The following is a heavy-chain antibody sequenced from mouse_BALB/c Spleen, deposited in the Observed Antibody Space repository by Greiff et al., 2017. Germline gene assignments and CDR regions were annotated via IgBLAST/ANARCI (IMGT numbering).Heavy chain of an antibody. CDR1: GYTFTSYW. V-gene: IGHV1S22*01. J-gene: IGHJ1*01. D-gene: IGHD2-3*01. CDR2: IYPGSGST. CDR3: TRRGYYPYFDV. Sequence: LQQPGSELVRPGASVKLSCKASGYTFTSYWMHWVKQRPGQGLEWIGNIYPGSGSTNYDEKFKSKATLTVDTSSSTAYMQLSSLTSEDSAVYYCTRRGYYPYFDVWGAGTTVTVSS.